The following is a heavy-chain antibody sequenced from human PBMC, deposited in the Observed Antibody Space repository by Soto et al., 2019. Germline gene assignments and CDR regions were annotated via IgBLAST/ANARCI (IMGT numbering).Heavy chain of an antibody. CDR1: GFTFSSYG. J-gene: IGHJ5*02. V-gene: IGHV3-33*01. Sequence: GGSLRLSCAASGFTFSSYGMHWVRQAPGKGLEWVAHMWYDGSNEYYADSVKGRFTISRDNSKNTLYLQMNSLRADDTAVYYCARASRGVPKYNWFDPWGQGTLVTVSS. D-gene: IGHD2-8*02. CDR3: ARASRGVPKYNWFDP. CDR2: MWYDGSNE.